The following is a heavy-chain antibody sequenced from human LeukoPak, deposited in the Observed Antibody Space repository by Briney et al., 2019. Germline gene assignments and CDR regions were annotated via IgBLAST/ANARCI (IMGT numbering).Heavy chain of an antibody. D-gene: IGHD3-22*01. J-gene: IGHJ1*01. CDR1: GFTFGSDW. CDR3: ARVGYYDSSGYYAYLQH. CDR2: MNSDGSSI. V-gene: IGHV3-74*01. Sequence: GGSLRLSCAASGFTFGSDWMHWVRQAPGKGLEWVSRMNSDGSSISYANSVKGRFTISRDNAKNTLYLQMNSLRAEDTAVYYCARVGYYDSSGYYAYLQHWGQGTLVTVSS.